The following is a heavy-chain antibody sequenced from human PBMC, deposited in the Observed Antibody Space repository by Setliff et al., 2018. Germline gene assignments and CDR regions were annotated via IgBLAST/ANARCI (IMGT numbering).Heavy chain of an antibody. CDR1: GGTFSSYA. D-gene: IGHD6-25*01. J-gene: IGHJ6*02. CDR3: ARVSGMGSPPYYYYYYGMDV. Sequence: SVKVSCKASGGTFSSYAISWVRQAPGQGLEWMGGIIPIFGTANYAQKFQGRVTITADESTSTAYMELSSLRSEDTAVYYCARVSGMGSPPYYYYYYGMDVWGQGTTVTVSS. CDR2: IIPIFGTA. V-gene: IGHV1-69*13.